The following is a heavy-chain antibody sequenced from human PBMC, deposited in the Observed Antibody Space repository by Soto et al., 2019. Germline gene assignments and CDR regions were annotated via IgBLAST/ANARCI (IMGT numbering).Heavy chain of an antibody. J-gene: IGHJ6*02. CDR3: AGWIPLQQYYYYGMDV. CDR2: IYHSGST. V-gene: IGHV4-4*02. Sequence: QVQLQESGPGLVKPSGTLSLTCAVSGGSISSSNWWSWVRQPPGKGLEWIGEIYHSGSTNYNPSLNVRGTIAVDKSTTQVSLTLSAVTAADTAVYYWAGWIPLQQYYYYGMDVLGQGTTVTVSS. CDR1: GGSISSSNW. D-gene: IGHD5-18*01.